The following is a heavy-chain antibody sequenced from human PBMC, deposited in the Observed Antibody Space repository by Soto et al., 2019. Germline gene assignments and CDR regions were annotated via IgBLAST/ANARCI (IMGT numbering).Heavy chain of an antibody. V-gene: IGHV1-18*01. J-gene: IGHJ4*02. CDR3: ARSGAYCTSITCLFDSF. D-gene: IGHD2-8*01. CDR2: ISAYNGDT. CDR1: GYTFRSSG. Sequence: ASVKVSCKASGYTFRSSGYARVRQAPGQGLEWMGWISAYNGDTNYAQKFQDRVTLTTDTSTTTAYMELRNLGSDDTAVYYCARSGAYCTSITCLFDSFWGLGTLVTVSS.